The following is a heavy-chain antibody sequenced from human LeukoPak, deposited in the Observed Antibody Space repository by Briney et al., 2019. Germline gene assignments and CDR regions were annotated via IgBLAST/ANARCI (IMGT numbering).Heavy chain of an antibody. V-gene: IGHV1-2*02. J-gene: IGHJ4*02. CDR3: ARVPSTGYGSYYDY. D-gene: IGHD3-9*01. CDR2: INPNSGGT. CDR1: GYTFTGYY. Sequence: ASVKVSCKASGYTFTGYYMHWVRQAPGQGLEWMGWINPNSGGTNYAQKFQGRVTMTRDTSISTAYMELSRLRSDDTAVYYCARVPSTGYGSYYDYWGQGTLVTVSS.